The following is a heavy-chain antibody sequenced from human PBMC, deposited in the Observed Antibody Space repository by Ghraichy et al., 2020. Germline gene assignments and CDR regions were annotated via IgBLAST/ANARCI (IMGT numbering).Heavy chain of an antibody. Sequence: SETLSLTCTVSGGSISSGGYYWSWIRQHPGKGLEWIGYIYYSGSTYYNPSLKSRVTISVDTSKNQFSLKLSSVTAADTAVYYCARDRRLGYTWAWFDPWGQGILVTVSS. J-gene: IGHJ5*02. CDR1: GGSISSGGYY. CDR3: ARDRRLGYTWAWFDP. D-gene: IGHD5-24*01. CDR2: IYYSGST. V-gene: IGHV4-31*03.